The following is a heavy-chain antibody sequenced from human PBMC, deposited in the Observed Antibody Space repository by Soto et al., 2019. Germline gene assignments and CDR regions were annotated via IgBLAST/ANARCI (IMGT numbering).Heavy chain of an antibody. V-gene: IGHV4-39*01. CDR1: GGSISSSSYY. J-gene: IGHJ3*02. D-gene: IGHD3-10*01. CDR3: ARPLGPLRLGDAFDI. CDR2: IYYSGST. Sequence: QLQLQESGPGLVKPSETLSLTCTVSGGSISSSSYYWGWIRQPPGKGLEWIGSIYYSGSTYYNPSLKSRVTISVDTSKNQFSLTLSSVTAADTAVYYCARPLGPLRLGDAFDIWGQGTMVTVSS.